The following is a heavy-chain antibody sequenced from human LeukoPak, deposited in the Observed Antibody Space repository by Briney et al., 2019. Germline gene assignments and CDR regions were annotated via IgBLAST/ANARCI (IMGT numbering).Heavy chain of an antibody. Sequence: QSGGSLRLSCAASGFTFSSSAMSWVRQAPGRGLEWVSVISSSGGSTYYADSVKGRFTISRDNSKNTLYLQMNGLRAEDTAVYYCAKGSRSIAVDNLCDYWGQGTLVTVSS. J-gene: IGHJ4*02. CDR2: ISSSGGST. CDR1: GFTFSSSA. D-gene: IGHD6-6*01. CDR3: AKGSRSIAVDNLCDY. V-gene: IGHV3-23*01.